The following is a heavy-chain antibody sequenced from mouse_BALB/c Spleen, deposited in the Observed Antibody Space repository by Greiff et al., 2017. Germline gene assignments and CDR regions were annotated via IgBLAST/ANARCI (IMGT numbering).Heavy chain of an antibody. V-gene: IGHV5-17*02. CDR1: GFTFSSFG. D-gene: IGHD1-1*01. Sequence: EVKLVESGGGLVQPGGSRKLSCAASGFTFSSFGMHWVRQAPEKGLEWVAYISSGSSTIYYADTVKGRFTISRDNPTNTLFLQMTSLRSEDTAMYYCARGGSSYYAMDYWGQGTSVTVSS. CDR2: ISSGSSTI. CDR3: ARGGSSYYAMDY. J-gene: IGHJ4*01.